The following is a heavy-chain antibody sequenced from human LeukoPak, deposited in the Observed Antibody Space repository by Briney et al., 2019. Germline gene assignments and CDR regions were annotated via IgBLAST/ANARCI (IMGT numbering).Heavy chain of an antibody. CDR2: MSWNRGSI. Sequence: AGRSLRLSCAASGFTFDDYAMHWVRQAPGKGLEGVSGMSWNRGSIGYADSVKGRFTISRDNAKNSLYLQMNSLRAEDMALYYCAKDISGGIYYYYYMDVWGKGTTVTVSS. V-gene: IGHV3-9*03. D-gene: IGHD6-19*01. CDR3: AKDISGGIYYYYYMDV. CDR1: GFTFDDYA. J-gene: IGHJ6*03.